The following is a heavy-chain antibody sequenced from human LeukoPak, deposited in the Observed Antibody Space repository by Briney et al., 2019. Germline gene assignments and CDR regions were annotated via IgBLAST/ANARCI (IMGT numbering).Heavy chain of an antibody. Sequence: MSSETLSLTCTVSGGSISSGGYYWSWIRQHPGKGLEWIRYIYYSGSTYYNPSLKSRVTISVDTSKNQFSLKLSSVTAADTAVYFCARVGSYSYGGIDYWGQGTLVTVSS. CDR1: GGSISSGGYY. CDR2: IYYSGST. CDR3: ARVGSYSYGGIDY. J-gene: IGHJ4*02. D-gene: IGHD5-18*01. V-gene: IGHV4-31*03.